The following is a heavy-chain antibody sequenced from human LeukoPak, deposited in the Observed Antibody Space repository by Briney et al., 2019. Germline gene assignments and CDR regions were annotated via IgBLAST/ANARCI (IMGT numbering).Heavy chain of an antibody. D-gene: IGHD3-10*01. Sequence: ASVKVSCKVSGYTLTELSMHWVRQAPGKGLEWMEGFDPEDGETIYAQKFQGRVTMTEDTSTDTAYMELSSLRSEDTAVYYCATCNPYYYGSRNLKELDYWGQGTLVTVSS. CDR2: FDPEDGET. V-gene: IGHV1-24*01. CDR3: ATCNPYYYGSRNLKELDY. J-gene: IGHJ4*02. CDR1: GYTLTELS.